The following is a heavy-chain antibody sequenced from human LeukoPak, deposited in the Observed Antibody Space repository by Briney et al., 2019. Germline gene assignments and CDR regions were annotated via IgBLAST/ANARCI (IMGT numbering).Heavy chain of an antibody. CDR3: AREQWLVQSHFQH. Sequence: GRSLRLSRAASGFTFSSYAMHWVRQAPGKGLEWVAVISYDGSNKYYADSVKGRFTISRDNSKNTLYLQMNSLRAEDTAVYYCAREQWLVQSHFQHWGQGTLVTVSS. D-gene: IGHD6-19*01. CDR1: GFTFSSYA. CDR2: ISYDGSNK. J-gene: IGHJ1*01. V-gene: IGHV3-30*04.